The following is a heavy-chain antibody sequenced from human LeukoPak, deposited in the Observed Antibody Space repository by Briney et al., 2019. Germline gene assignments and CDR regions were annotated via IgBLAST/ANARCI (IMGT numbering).Heavy chain of an antibody. D-gene: IGHD3-22*01. CDR2: IWYDGSYK. CDR3: ARELSPVVKYYFDD. CDR1: GFTFSSYG. J-gene: IGHJ4*02. V-gene: IGHV3-33*01. Sequence: GGSLRLSCAASGFTFSSYGMHWVRQAPGKGLEWVAVIWYDGSYKYYADSVKGRFTISRDNSKNTLYLQMNSLRAEDTAVYYCARELSPVVKYYFDDWGQGTLVTVSS.